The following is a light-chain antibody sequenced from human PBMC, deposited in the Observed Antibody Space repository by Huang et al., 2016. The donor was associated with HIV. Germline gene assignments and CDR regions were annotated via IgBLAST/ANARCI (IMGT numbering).Light chain of an antibody. J-gene: IGKJ1*01. CDR1: QSIGSY. V-gene: IGKV3-11*01. CDR2: DAS. Sequence: EIVFTQSPATLSLSPGEGATLSCRASQSIGSYLAWYQQRPGQAPRLLIYDASIRATGIPARFSGRGSGTDFTLTISSLEPEDFAVYYCQQRNNWPPWTFGQGTKVELK. CDR3: QQRNNWPPWT.